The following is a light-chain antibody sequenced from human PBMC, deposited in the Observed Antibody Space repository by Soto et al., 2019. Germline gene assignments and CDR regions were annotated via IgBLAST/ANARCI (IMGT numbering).Light chain of an antibody. Sequence: LTQPPSASGTPGQRVTISCSGTKSDIGVYDFVSWYQHHPGKAPRLIIYEVVQRPSGVPDRFSGSKSGNTASLTVSGLQAADEADYFCKSYAGSNTYVFGSGTKVTVL. CDR1: KSDIGVYDF. CDR2: EVV. CDR3: KSYAGSNTYV. J-gene: IGLJ1*01. V-gene: IGLV2-8*01.